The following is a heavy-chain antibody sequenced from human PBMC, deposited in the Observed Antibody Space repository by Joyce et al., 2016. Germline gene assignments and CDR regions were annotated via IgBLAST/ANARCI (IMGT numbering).Heavy chain of an antibody. CDR2: MNHNSGHT. V-gene: IGHV1-8*03. J-gene: IGHJ6*03. Sequence: QVQLVQSGAEVRKPGASVKVSCKASGYIFTDYDINWVRQASGQGPEWMGWMNHNSGHTGYAQKVQGRVNFTRNTSISTAYMDVSSLRSEDTAVYYCARGGEQLVGAYHYHHMDVWGKGTTVTVSS. CDR1: GYIFTDYD. D-gene: IGHD6-6*01. CDR3: ARGGEQLVGAYHYHHMDV.